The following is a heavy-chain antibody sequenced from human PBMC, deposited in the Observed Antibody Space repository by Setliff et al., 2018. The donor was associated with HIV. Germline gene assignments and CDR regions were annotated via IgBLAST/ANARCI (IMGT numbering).Heavy chain of an antibody. CDR1: GGSISSSGYY. CDR3: ARHRAQRGSGTYYDDWFDP. CDR2: VHYSGRT. J-gene: IGHJ5*02. Sequence: ETLSLTCSVSGGSISSSGYYWSWIRQTPGKGLEWIGEVHYSGRTAYDPSLQSRVAISVDMYRNQFFLRLTSVTAADTSVYYCARHRAQRGSGTYYDDWFDPWGQGTLVTVSS. V-gene: IGHV4-39*07. D-gene: IGHD3-10*01.